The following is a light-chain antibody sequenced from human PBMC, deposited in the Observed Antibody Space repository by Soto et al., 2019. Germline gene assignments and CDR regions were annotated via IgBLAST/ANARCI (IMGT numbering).Light chain of an antibody. Sequence: EIVLTQSPGTLSLSPGERATLSCRASQSVNNNYLAWYQQKPGQSPRLLIYAASSRATGIPDRFSVSGSGTDFTLTISRLEPEDFAVYYCQQYGGSPRTFGQGTKVEIK. V-gene: IGKV3-20*01. CDR1: QSVNNNY. J-gene: IGKJ1*01. CDR3: QQYGGSPRT. CDR2: AAS.